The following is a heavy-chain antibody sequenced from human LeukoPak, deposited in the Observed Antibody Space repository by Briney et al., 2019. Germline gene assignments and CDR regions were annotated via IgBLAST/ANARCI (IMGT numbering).Heavy chain of an antibody. CDR2: IYYSGST. CDR3: ARFDYYGSGSHDY. CDR1: GGSMSSYY. D-gene: IGHD3-10*01. V-gene: IGHV4-59*01. Sequence: SSETLSLTCTVSGGSMSSYYWSWIRQPPGKGLEWIGYIYYSGSTNYNPSLKSRVTISVGTSKNQFSLKLSSVTAADTAVYYCARFDYYGSGSHDYWGQGTLVTVSS. J-gene: IGHJ4*02.